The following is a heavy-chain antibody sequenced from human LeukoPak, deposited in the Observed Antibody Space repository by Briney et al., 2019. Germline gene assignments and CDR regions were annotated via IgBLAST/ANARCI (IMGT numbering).Heavy chain of an antibody. V-gene: IGHV3-30-3*01. CDR2: ISYDGSNK. D-gene: IGHD6-13*01. CDR1: GFTFSSYA. J-gene: IGHJ5*02. Sequence: GGSLRLSCAASGFTFSSYAMHWVRQAPGKGLEWVAVISYDGSNKYYADSVKGRFTTSRDNSKNTLYLQMNSLRAEDTAVYYCARVQVGYSSSWHTGSWFDPWGQGTLVTVSS. CDR3: ARVQVGYSSSWHTGSWFDP.